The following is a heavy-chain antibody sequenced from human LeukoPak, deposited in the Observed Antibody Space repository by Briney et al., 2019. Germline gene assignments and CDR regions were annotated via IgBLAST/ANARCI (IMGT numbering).Heavy chain of an antibody. CDR1: GGTFSSYA. CDR3: AREGWYYGSGSYYNPHYFDY. CDR2: IIPIFGTA. J-gene: IGHJ4*02. Sequence: SVKVSCKASGGTFSSYAISWVRQAPGQGLEWMGGIIPIFGTANYAQKFQGRVTITADKSTSTAYTELSSLRSEDTAVYYCAREGWYYGSGSYYNPHYFDYWGQGTLVTVSS. D-gene: IGHD3-10*01. V-gene: IGHV1-69*06.